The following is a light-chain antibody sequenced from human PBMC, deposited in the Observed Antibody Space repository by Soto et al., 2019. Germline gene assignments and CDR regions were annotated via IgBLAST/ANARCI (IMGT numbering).Light chain of an antibody. Sequence: EFVLTQSPGTLSLSPGERATLSCRASQSVSSSYLAWYQQKPGQAPRLLIYGASNRATGIPDRFSGSGSGTDFTLTISRLEPEDFAVYYCQQYGSSGTFGQGTRWIS. CDR3: QQYGSSGT. CDR2: GAS. J-gene: IGKJ1*01. V-gene: IGKV3-20*01. CDR1: QSVSSSY.